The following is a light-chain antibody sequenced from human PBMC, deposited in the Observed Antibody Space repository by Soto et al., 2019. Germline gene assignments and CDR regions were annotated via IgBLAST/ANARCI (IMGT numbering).Light chain of an antibody. V-gene: IGKV3-20*01. CDR3: KQPGRPPWT. J-gene: IGKJ1*01. Sequence: IVVALSRGTVCFAGGERATRSCTSSQSVSSSYLVWHQQKPGQAPRLLIYAASRRATGIPDRFSGSGSVTAFDLALRTLQSEDPPVQSCKQPGRPPWTFAEGTKVDIK. CDR2: AAS. CDR1: QSVSSSY.